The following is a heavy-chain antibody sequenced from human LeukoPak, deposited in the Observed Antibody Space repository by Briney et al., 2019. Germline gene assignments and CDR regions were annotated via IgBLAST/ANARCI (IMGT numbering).Heavy chain of an antibody. V-gene: IGHV4-59*01. J-gene: IGHJ3*02. D-gene: IGHD2-8*01. CDR2: IYYSGST. CDR1: GGSISSYY. CDR3: AGEIGYCTNGVCYNPNGAFDI. Sequence: SETLSLTCTVSGGSISSYYWSWIRQPPGKGLEWIGYIYYSGSTNYNPSLKSRVTISVDTSKNQFSLKLSSVTAADTAVYYCAGEIGYCTNGVCYNPNGAFDIWGQGTMVTVSS.